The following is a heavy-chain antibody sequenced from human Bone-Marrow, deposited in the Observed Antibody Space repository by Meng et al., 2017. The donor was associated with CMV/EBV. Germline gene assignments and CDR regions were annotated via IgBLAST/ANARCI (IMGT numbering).Heavy chain of an antibody. D-gene: IGHD6-19*01. CDR3: ARGVAVADYYYGMDV. CDR2: INPNSGGT. Sequence: ASVKVSCKASGYTFTGYYMHWVRQAPGQGLEWMGWINPNSGGTNYAQKFQGRVTMTRDTSISTAYMELSSLRSEDTAVYYCARGVAVADYYYGMDVWGQGTTVTVSS. V-gene: IGHV1-2*02. CDR1: GYTFTGYY. J-gene: IGHJ6*02.